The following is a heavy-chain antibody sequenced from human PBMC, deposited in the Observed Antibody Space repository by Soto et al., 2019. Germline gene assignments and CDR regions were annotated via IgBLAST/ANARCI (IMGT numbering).Heavy chain of an antibody. Sequence: ASVKVSCKASGYTFTGYYMHWVRQAPGQGLEWMGWINPNSGGTNYAQKFQGWVTMTRDTSISTAYMELSRLRSDGTAVYYCARDFHRRSSSSAYMDVWGKGTTVTVSS. CDR2: INPNSGGT. CDR3: ARDFHRRSSSSAYMDV. CDR1: GYTFTGYY. J-gene: IGHJ6*03. D-gene: IGHD6-6*01. V-gene: IGHV1-2*04.